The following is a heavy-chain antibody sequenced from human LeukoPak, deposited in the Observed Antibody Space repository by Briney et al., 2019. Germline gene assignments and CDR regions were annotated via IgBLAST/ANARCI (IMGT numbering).Heavy chain of an antibody. CDR1: GXXXXXXA. V-gene: IGHV3-64D*06. Sequence: GGSLRLSCSXXGXXXXXXAXXXXXXAXXXXLXXVXXXSSNXGSTYYXDSVKGRXTXSRDNPKNTLYLQMSSLRAEDTXVYYCVKDPSNYYDSSGPDYWGQGTLVTVSS. CDR2: XSSNXGST. CDR3: VKDPSNYYDSSGPDY. J-gene: IGHJ4*02. D-gene: IGHD3-22*01.